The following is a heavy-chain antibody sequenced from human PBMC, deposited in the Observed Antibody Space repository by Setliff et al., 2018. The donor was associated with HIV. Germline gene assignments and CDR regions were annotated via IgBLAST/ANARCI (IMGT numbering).Heavy chain of an antibody. Sequence: ASVKVSCKASGYTFINFGITWVRQAPGQGLEWVGYISGYNGNTKYAQNVQGRVTMTTDTSTSTAYMELRSLRYDDTAVYYCVRDPRSGYDSDTAMVTVYYYYMDVWGXGTTVTVSS. CDR3: VRDPRSGYDSDTAMVTVYYYYMDV. V-gene: IGHV1-18*04. CDR1: GYTFINFG. D-gene: IGHD5-18*01. CDR2: ISGYNGNT. J-gene: IGHJ6*03.